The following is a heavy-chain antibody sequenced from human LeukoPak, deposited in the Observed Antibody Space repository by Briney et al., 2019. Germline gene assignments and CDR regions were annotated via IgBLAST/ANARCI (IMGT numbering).Heavy chain of an antibody. D-gene: IGHD3-22*01. CDR2: INHSGST. Sequence: SETLSLTCAVYGGSFSGYYWSWIRQPPGKGLEWIGEINHSGSTNYNPSLKSRVTISLDTSKNQFSLRLSSVTAADTAVYFGASHYDRTGFYFTTWGQGTLVTVSS. V-gene: IGHV4-34*01. CDR3: ASHYDRTGFYFTT. J-gene: IGHJ4*02. CDR1: GGSFSGYY.